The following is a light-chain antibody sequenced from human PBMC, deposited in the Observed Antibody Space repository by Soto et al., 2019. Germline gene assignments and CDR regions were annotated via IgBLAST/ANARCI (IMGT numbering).Light chain of an antibody. CDR1: QSVRSSY. Sequence: EIVLTQSPGTLSLSPGERATLSCRASQSVRSSYLAWYQQKPGQAPRLLIYGASSRATGIPYRFSGSGSGTDFTLTISRLEPEDFAVYYCLQYGSSPRTFGQGTKVEIK. CDR2: GAS. CDR3: LQYGSSPRT. J-gene: IGKJ1*01. V-gene: IGKV3-20*01.